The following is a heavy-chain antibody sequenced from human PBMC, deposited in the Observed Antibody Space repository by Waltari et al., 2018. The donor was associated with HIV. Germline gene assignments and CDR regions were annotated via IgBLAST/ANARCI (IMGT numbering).Heavy chain of an antibody. CDR3: ARDRRPASWLGLRA. V-gene: IGHV3-11*01. D-gene: IGHD3-10*01. J-gene: IGHJ6*02. CDR1: GFTFSDFY. CDR2: ISHSGSVI. Sequence: QVHLVESGGDLVKPVGSLRLSCAAPGFTFSDFYMTWVRQVPGKGLEWLSYISHSGSVIYYADSVKGRFTVSRDNANNSLFLEMNNLRDDDTAVYYCARDRRPASWLGLRAWGQGTTVTVSS.